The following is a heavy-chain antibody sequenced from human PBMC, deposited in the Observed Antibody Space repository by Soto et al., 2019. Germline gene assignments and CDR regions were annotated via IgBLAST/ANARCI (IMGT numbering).Heavy chain of an antibody. D-gene: IGHD3-10*01. J-gene: IGHJ4*02. Sequence: QVQLVESGGGVVQPGRSLRVSCAASGLTFSSYGMHWVRQAPGKGLEWVAGMSYDGSKEYYADSVKGRFTISRDNSKNTLYLQVDSLRAEDTAVYYCADADHMTVGPREYDYWGEGTQVAVSA. CDR3: ADADHMTVGPREYDY. CDR1: GLTFSSYG. V-gene: IGHV3-30*03. CDR2: MSYDGSKE.